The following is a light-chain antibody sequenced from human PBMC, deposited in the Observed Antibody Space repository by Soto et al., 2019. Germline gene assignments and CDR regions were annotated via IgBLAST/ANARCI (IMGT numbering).Light chain of an antibody. CDR1: QSISSW. J-gene: IGKJ4*01. Sequence: DIQMTQSPSTLSASIGDRVNITCRARQSISSWLAWYQQKPGKAPKVLIYKASNLESGVPSRFSGSGSETEFTLTISSLQPDDFATYYCQQYNVYSTFGGGTKVEIK. V-gene: IGKV1-5*03. CDR3: QQYNVYST. CDR2: KAS.